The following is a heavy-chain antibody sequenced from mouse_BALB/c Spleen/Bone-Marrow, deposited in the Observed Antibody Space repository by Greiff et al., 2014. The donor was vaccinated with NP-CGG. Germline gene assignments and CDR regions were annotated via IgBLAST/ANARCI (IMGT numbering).Heavy chain of an antibody. CDR2: IDPANGNT. D-gene: IGHD5-5*01. V-gene: IGHV14-3*02. Sequence: VQLQQSRAELVKPGASVKLSCTASGFNIKDTYIYWVKQRPEQGLEWVGRIDPANGNTKYDPKFQGKATIAADTSSNTAYLQLSSLTSEDTAVYYCSRGYYDYLFALDYWGHGTSVTVSS. J-gene: IGHJ4*01. CDR1: GFNIKDTY. CDR3: SRGYYDYLFALDY.